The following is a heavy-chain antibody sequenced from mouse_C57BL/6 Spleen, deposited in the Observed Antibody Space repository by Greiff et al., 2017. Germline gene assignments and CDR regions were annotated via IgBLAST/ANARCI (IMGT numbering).Heavy chain of an antibody. D-gene: IGHD4-1*01. CDR1: GFTFSNYW. CDR2: IRLKSDNYAT. Sequence: EVKVEESGGGLVQPGGSMKLSCVASGFTFSNYWMNWVRQSPEKGLEWVAQIRLKSDNYATHYAESVKGRFTISRDDSKSSVYLQMNNLRAEDTGIYYCTVTGSPYAMDYWGQGTSVTVSS. V-gene: IGHV6-3*01. J-gene: IGHJ4*01. CDR3: TVTGSPYAMDY.